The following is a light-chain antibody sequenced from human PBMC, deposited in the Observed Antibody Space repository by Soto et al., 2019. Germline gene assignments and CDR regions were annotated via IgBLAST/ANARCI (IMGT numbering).Light chain of an antibody. CDR1: SSDVGGYNY. CDR3: SSYTSSSTLV. Sequence: QSVLTQPASVSGSPGQSITISCTGTSSDVGGYNYVSWYQQHPGKAPKLMIYEVSHRPSGVSHRFSGSKSGNTASLTISGLPAEDAADYYCSSYTSSSTLVFGTGTKLTVL. CDR2: EVS. J-gene: IGLJ1*01. V-gene: IGLV2-14*01.